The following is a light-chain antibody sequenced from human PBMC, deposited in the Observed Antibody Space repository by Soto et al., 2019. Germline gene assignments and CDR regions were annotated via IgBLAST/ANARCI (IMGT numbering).Light chain of an antibody. V-gene: IGKV3-20*01. CDR3: QQYGRSSWT. J-gene: IGKJ1*01. CDR2: AAS. CDR1: QSVSSSY. Sequence: EIVLTQSPGTLSSSPGERATLSCRASQSVSSSYLAWYQQKPGQAPRLLNYAASRRATGIPDRFSGSGSGTDFALTISRPEPEDFAVYYCQQYGRSSWTFGQGTRVEI.